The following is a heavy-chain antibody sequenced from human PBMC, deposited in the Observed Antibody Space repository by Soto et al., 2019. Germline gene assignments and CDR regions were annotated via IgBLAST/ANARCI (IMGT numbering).Heavy chain of an antibody. D-gene: IGHD1-26*01. J-gene: IGHJ4*02. CDR2: MAYDGNRE. CDR1: GFTFRMYV. Sequence: QVQLVESGGGVFQPGRSVRLSCAASGFTFRMYVMHWVRQAPGKGLEWEAVMAYDGNREYYGDSVKGRFFVSRDNSKNTLYLQMNSLRPEDTAVYYCARVGGSFYGSWDSWGQGALVTVSS. CDR3: ARVGGSFYGSWDS. V-gene: IGHV3-30-3*01.